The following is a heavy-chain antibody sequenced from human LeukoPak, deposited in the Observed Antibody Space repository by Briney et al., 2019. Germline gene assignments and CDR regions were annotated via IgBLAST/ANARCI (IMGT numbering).Heavy chain of an antibody. D-gene: IGHD3-22*01. Sequence: GGSLRLSCATSGFTFSSYAMSWVRQAPGKGLEWVSAITGSGGSTYYADSVRGRFTISRDSSKNTMYLQMNSLRAEDTAVYYCAKYYDPRRGAFDIWGQGTKVIVSS. CDR1: GFTFSSYA. CDR3: AKYYDPRRGAFDI. CDR2: ITGSGGST. V-gene: IGHV3-23*01. J-gene: IGHJ3*02.